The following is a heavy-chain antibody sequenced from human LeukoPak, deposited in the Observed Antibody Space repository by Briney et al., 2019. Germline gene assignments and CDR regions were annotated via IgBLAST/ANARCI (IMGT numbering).Heavy chain of an antibody. CDR1: GYTFTSYG. CDR2: ITPYNGNT. CDR3: ARDPGSTYYDILTGYPKYYFDY. J-gene: IGHJ4*02. V-gene: IGHV1-18*01. D-gene: IGHD3-9*01. Sequence: ASVKVSCKASGYTFTSYGISWVRQAPGQGLEGMGWITPYNGNTNYAQKLQGRVTMTTDTSTSTAYMELRSLRSDDTAVYYCARDPGSTYYDILTGYPKYYFDYWGQGTLVTVSS.